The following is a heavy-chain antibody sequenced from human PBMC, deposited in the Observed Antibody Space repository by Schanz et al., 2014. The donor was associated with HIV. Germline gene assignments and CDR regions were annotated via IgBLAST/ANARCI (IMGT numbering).Heavy chain of an antibody. CDR3: AKRGPYTGRYEYFQQ. D-gene: IGHD1-26*01. J-gene: IGHJ1*01. Sequence: QVHLVESGGGVAQPGRSLRLSCATSGFTFSSYGMHWVRQAPGKGLEWVAGISYDGRNKYYADSVKGRFTISRDNSKNTVYLQMNSLRAEDTALYYCAKRGPYTGRYEYFQQWGQGTLVTVSS. CDR2: ISYDGRNK. V-gene: IGHV3-33*05. CDR1: GFTFSSYG.